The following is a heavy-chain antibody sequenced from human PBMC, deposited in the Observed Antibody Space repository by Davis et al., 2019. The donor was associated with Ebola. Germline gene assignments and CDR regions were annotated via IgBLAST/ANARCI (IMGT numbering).Heavy chain of an antibody. CDR1: GFMFRTYT. CDR3: ARGSEQDIVVVVAANCAFDI. CDR2: IPYDGNDI. D-gene: IGHD2-15*01. J-gene: IGHJ3*02. V-gene: IGHV3-30*04. Sequence: PGGSLRLSCAASGFMFRTYTMHWVRQAPGKGLEWVAVIPYDGNDISYAESVRGRFTISRDNSRNTLHLQMNSLRAEDTAVYYCARGSEQDIVVVVAANCAFDIWGQGTMVTVSS.